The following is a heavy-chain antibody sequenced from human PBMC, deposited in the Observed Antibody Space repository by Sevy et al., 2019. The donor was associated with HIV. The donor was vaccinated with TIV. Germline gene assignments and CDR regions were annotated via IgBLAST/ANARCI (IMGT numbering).Heavy chain of an antibody. CDR1: GFTFSSYW. CDR3: ASSKGDYYYGSGSLHADY. Sequence: GGSLRLSCAASGFTFSSYWMHWVRQAPGKGLVWVSRINSDGSSTSYADSVKGRFTISRDNAKNTLYLQMNSLRAEDTAVYYCASSKGDYYYGSGSLHADYWGQGTLVTVSS. CDR2: INSDGSST. V-gene: IGHV3-74*01. D-gene: IGHD3-10*01. J-gene: IGHJ4*02.